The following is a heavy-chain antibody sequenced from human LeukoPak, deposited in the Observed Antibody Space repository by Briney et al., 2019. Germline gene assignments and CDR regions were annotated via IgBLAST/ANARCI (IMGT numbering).Heavy chain of an antibody. Sequence: SETLSLTCTVSGGSISSYYWSWIRQPPGKGLEWIGYIYYSGSTNYNPSLKSRVTISVDTSKNQFSLKLSSVTAADTAVYYCAGLVVPAALTGFDPWGQGTLDTVSS. J-gene: IGHJ5*02. D-gene: IGHD2-2*01. CDR3: AGLVVPAALTGFDP. CDR1: GGSISSYY. V-gene: IGHV4-59*08. CDR2: IYYSGST.